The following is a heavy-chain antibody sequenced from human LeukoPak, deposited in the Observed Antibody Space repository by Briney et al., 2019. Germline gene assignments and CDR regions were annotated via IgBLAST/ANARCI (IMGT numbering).Heavy chain of an antibody. CDR2: ISSSSSSYI. Sequence: GGSLRLSCAASGFTFSSYSMNWVRQAPGKGLEWVSSISSSSSSYIYYADSVKGRFTISRDNAKNSLYLQMNSLRAEDTAVYYCASGGRENYYYDSSGYYFAHEYWGQGTLVTVSS. V-gene: IGHV3-21*01. CDR3: ASGGRENYYYDSSGYYFAHEY. J-gene: IGHJ4*02. CDR1: GFTFSSYS. D-gene: IGHD3-22*01.